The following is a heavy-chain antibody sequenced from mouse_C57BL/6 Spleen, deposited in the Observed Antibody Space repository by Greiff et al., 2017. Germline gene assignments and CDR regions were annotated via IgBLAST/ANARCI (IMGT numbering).Heavy chain of an antibody. CDR2: IYPRSGNT. D-gene: IGHD2-2*01. Sequence: QVHVKQSGAELARPGASVKLSCKASGYTFTSYGISWVKQRPGQGLEWIGEIYPRSGNTYYNEKFKGKATLTADKSSSTAYMELRSLTSEDSAVYFCAREGSTMVTTGAAYWGQGTLVTVSA. CDR3: AREGSTMVTTGAAY. V-gene: IGHV1-81*01. CDR1: GYTFTSYG. J-gene: IGHJ3*01.